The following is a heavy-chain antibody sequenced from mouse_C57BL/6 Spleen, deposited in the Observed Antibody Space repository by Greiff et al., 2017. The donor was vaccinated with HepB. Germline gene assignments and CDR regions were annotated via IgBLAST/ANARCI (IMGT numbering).Heavy chain of an antibody. CDR1: GYTFTSYW. D-gene: IGHD2-2*01. V-gene: IGHV1-72*01. Sequence: QVQLQQSGAELVKPGASVKLSCKASGYTFTSYWMHWVKQRPGRGLEWIGRIDPNRGGTKYNEKFKSKATLTVDKPSSTAYMQLSSLTSEDSAVYYCAREGLAGFAYWGQGTLVTVSA. CDR3: AREGLAGFAY. J-gene: IGHJ3*01. CDR2: IDPNRGGT.